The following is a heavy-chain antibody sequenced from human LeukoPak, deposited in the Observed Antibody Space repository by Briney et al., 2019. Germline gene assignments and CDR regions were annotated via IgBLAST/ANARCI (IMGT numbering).Heavy chain of an antibody. D-gene: IGHD3-22*01. CDR1: GISFSSHG. Sequence: PGGSLRLSCAASGISFSSHGMSWVRQAPGKGLEWVAVIWYDGTNIYYADSVKGRFTISRDNSKNTLYLQMNSLRAEDTGLYYCARARNDYDSNGFSFLDYWGQGTLVTVSS. V-gene: IGHV3-33*01. CDR2: IWYDGTNI. J-gene: IGHJ4*02. CDR3: ARARNDYDSNGFSFLDY.